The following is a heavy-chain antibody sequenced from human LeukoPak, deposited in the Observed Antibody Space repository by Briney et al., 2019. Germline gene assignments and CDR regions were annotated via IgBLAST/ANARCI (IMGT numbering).Heavy chain of an antibody. J-gene: IGHJ4*02. CDR2: ISAYNGNT. CDR1: GYTFSSYG. CDR3: ARDQSLVAYSSTWFDY. Sequence: ASVKVSCKASGYTFSSYGISWVRQAPGQGLEWMGWISAYNGNTKYAQKVQGRVTMTTDSSTSTAYMELRSLRSDDTAVYYCARDQSLVAYSSTWFDYWGQGTPVTVSS. D-gene: IGHD6-13*01. V-gene: IGHV1-18*01.